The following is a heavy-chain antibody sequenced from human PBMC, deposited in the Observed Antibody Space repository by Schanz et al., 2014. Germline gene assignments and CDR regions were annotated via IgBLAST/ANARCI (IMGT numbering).Heavy chain of an antibody. CDR2: MSYDGSNK. J-gene: IGHJ3*02. CDR1: GFTFRSYG. Sequence: QVQLVESGGGVVQPGRSLRLSCAASGFTFRSYGMHWVRQAPGKGLEWVAVMSYDGSNKYYADSVKGRFTISRDTPKNTLYVQMNSLRADDTAVYYCARGGGPEDVFDIWGQGTILTVSS. V-gene: IGHV3-30*19. CDR3: ARGGGPEDVFDI. D-gene: IGHD5-12*01.